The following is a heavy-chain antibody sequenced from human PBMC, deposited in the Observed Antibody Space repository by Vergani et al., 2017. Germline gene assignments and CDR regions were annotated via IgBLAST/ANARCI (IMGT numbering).Heavy chain of an antibody. CDR1: GYSFTSYW. CDR3: ATGYCSSTSCFGWNWFDP. CDR2: IYPGDSET. D-gene: IGHD2-2*01. J-gene: IGHJ5*02. V-gene: IGHV5-51*03. Sequence: EVQLVQSGAEVKKPGESLKISCKGSGYSFTSYWIGWVRQMPGKGLEWMGIIYPGDSETRYSPSFQGQVTISADKSISTAYLQWSSLKASDTAMYYCATGYCSSTSCFGWNWFDPWGQGTLVTVSS.